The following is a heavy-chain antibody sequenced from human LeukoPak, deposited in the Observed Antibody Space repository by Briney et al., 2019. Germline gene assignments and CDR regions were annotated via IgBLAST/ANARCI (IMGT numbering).Heavy chain of an antibody. CDR3: ARTRLPYSSSSVAYYFDY. J-gene: IGHJ4*02. Sequence: GGSLRLSCAASGFTFSSYTMSWVRQAPGKGLEWVSSISTSSYIYYADSVKGRFTISRDNAKNSLYLQMNSLRAEDTAVYYCARTRLPYSSSSVAYYFDYWGQGTLVTVSS. V-gene: IGHV3-21*01. CDR2: ISTSSYI. D-gene: IGHD6-6*01. CDR1: GFTFSSYT.